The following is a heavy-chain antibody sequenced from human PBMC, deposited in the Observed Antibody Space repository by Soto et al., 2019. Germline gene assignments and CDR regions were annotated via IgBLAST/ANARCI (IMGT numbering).Heavy chain of an antibody. CDR2: IYYSGST. V-gene: IGHV4-59*01. CDR3: ARGGALDY. D-gene: IGHD2-15*01. Sequence: PSQTLSVTCTVSGGYISSYYWSWIRQPPGKGLEWIGYIYYSGSTNYNPFLKSRVTISVDTSKNQFSLKLSSVTAADTAVYYCARGGALDYWGQGTLVTVSS. CDR1: GGYISSYY. J-gene: IGHJ4*02.